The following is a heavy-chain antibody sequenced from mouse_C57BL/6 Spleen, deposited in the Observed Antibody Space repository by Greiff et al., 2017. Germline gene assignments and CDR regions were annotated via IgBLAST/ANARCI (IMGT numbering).Heavy chain of an antibody. V-gene: IGHV5-6*01. CDR3: ASYYGSSHAMDY. CDR2: ISSGGSYT. CDR1: GFTFSSYG. D-gene: IGHD1-1*01. Sequence: VQLKQSGGDLVKPGGSLKLSCAASGFTFSSYGMSWVRQTPDKRLEWVATISSGGSYTYYPDSVKGRFTISRDNAKNTLYLQMSSLKSEDTAMYYCASYYGSSHAMDYWGQGTSVTVSS. J-gene: IGHJ4*01.